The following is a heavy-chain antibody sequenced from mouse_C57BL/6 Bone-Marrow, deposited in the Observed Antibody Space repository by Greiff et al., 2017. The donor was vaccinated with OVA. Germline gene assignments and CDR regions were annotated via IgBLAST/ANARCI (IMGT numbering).Heavy chain of an antibody. CDR3: AVCYCDD. Sequence: VKLQQSGPELVKPGASVKISCKASGYAFSSSWMNWVKQRPGKGLEWIGRIYPGDGDTNYNGKFKGKATLTADKSSSTAYMQLSSLTSEYSAVDFGAVCYCDDWGTGTTLTVSS. V-gene: IGHV1-82*01. CDR2: IYPGDGDT. CDR1: GYAFSSSW. J-gene: IGHJ2*01.